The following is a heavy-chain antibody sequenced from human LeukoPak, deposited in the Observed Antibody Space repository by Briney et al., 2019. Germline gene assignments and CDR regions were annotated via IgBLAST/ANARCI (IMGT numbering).Heavy chain of an antibody. Sequence: SETLSLTCTVSGGSIRSYYWSWIRQPPGKGLEWIGYIYYSGSTNYNPSLKSRVTISVDTSKNQFSLKLSSVTAADTAVYYCARVYIAGYYYYYIDVCGKGTRVTVSS. J-gene: IGHJ6*03. CDR3: ARVYIAGYYYYYIDV. CDR2: IYYSGST. V-gene: IGHV4-59*01. D-gene: IGHD6-13*01. CDR1: GGSIRSYY.